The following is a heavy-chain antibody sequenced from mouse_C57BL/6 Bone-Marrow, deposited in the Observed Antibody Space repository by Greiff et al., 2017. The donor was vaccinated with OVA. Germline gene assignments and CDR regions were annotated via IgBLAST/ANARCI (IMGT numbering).Heavy chain of an antibody. Sequence: EVKLMESGGGLVKPGGSLKLSCAASGFTFSSYAMSWVRQTPEKRLEWVATISDGGSYTYYPDNVKGRFTISRDNAKNNLYLQMSHLKSEDTAMYYCASGLLGDYWGQGTTLTVSS. V-gene: IGHV5-4*03. J-gene: IGHJ2*01. CDR1: GFTFSSYA. D-gene: IGHD2-10*01. CDR3: ASGLLGDY. CDR2: ISDGGSYT.